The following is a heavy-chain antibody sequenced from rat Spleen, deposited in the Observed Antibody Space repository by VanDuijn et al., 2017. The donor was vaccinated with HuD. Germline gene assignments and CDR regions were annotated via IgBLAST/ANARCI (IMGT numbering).Heavy chain of an antibody. CDR3: ARYFDD. Sequence: EVQLVESGGGLVQPGRSLKLSCVASGFTFSDHYVAWVRQTPTEGLEWVATISYDGTATYYRDSVKGRFTISRDNAKSTLYLQMKSLRSEDTATYFCARYFDDWGQGVMVTVSS. V-gene: IGHV5-7*01. J-gene: IGHJ2*01. CDR2: ISYDGTAT. CDR1: GFTFSDHY.